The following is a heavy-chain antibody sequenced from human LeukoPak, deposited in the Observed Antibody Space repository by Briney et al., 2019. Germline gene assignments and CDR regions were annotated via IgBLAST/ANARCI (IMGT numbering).Heavy chain of an antibody. CDR1: GFTFNTYT. Sequence: GGSLRLSCAASGFTFNTYTMNWVRQAPGKGLEWVSYIRGSSGIIDYADSVRGRFTISRDNAKNSLYLQMNSLRAEDTAVYYCAKDGAGSNYGKYFFDYWGQGTLVTVSS. CDR3: AKDGAGSNYGKYFFDY. J-gene: IGHJ4*02. V-gene: IGHV3-48*01. CDR2: IRGSSGII. D-gene: IGHD3-16*01.